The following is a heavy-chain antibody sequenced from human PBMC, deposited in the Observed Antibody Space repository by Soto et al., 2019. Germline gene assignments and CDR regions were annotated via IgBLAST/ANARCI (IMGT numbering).Heavy chain of an antibody. CDR1: GYTFSDYD. D-gene: IGHD6-19*01. J-gene: IGHJ4*02. V-gene: IGHV1-18*04. Sequence: QVQLVQSGAEVKKPGASVKVSCKASGYTFSDYDISWVRQAPGQGLEWMGWISTNNGNTDHAQKLQGSVTMTTDTSTPTAYLELRRLRSDDTAVYYCGRVTIAVAGWAFDYWGQGTLVTVSS. CDR3: GRVTIAVAGWAFDY. CDR2: ISTNNGNT.